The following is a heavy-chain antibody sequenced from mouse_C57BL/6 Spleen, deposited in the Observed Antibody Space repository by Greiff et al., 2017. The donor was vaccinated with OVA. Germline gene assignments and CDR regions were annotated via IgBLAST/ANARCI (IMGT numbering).Heavy chain of an antibody. J-gene: IGHJ4*01. Sequence: EVMLVESGEGLVKPGGSLKLSCAASGFTFSSYAMSWVRQTPEKRLEWVAYISSGGDYIYYADTVKGRFTISRDNARNTLYLQMSSLKSEDTAVYYGTRDTASYAMDYWGQGTSVTVSS. V-gene: IGHV5-9-1*02. CDR2: ISSGGDYI. CDR3: TRDTASYAMDY. CDR1: GFTFSSYA.